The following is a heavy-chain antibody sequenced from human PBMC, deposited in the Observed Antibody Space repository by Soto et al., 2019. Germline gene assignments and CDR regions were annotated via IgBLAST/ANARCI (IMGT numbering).Heavy chain of an antibody. CDR1: GFTFSSYA. CDR2: ISGSGGSK. CDR3: ANDQFESDVPQLQGVLDV. D-gene: IGHD2-2*01. V-gene: IGHV3-23*01. J-gene: IGHJ6*02. Sequence: EVQLLESGGGLVQPGGSLRLSCAASGFTFSSYAMRWVRQAPGKGLEWVSAISGSGGSKYYADSVKGRFTISRDNSKNNLYMPMNIQIAEDTAVYYGANDQFESDVPQLQGVLDVWGQGTTVTVSS.